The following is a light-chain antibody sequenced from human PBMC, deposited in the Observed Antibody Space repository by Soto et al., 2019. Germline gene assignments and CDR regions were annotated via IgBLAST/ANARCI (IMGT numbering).Light chain of an antibody. CDR1: RSDIGAYNF. CDR2: DVN. Sequence: QSALTQPASVSGSPGQSITISCTGTRSDIGAYNFVSWYQQHPGEVPKLMLYDVNVRPSGVSNRFSGSKSGNTASLTISGLQAEGEADYSCTSWTTSTTMIFGGGTKLTVL. J-gene: IGLJ2*01. V-gene: IGLV2-14*03. CDR3: TSWTTSTTMI.